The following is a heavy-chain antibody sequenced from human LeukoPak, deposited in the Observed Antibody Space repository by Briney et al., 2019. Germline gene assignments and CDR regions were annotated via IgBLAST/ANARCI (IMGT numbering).Heavy chain of an antibody. Sequence: SQTLSLTCTVSGGSISSGDYYWSWIRQPPGKGLEWIGYIYYSGSTNYNPSLKSRVTISVDTSKNQFSLKLSSVTAADTAVYYCARYTHYYYYYMDVWGKGTTVTVSS. CDR2: IYYSGST. CDR1: GGSISSGDYY. CDR3: ARYTHYYYYYMDV. J-gene: IGHJ6*03. V-gene: IGHV4-61*08.